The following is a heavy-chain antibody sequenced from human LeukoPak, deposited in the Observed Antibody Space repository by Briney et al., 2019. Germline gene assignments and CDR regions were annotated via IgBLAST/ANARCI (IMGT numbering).Heavy chain of an antibody. Sequence: SETLSLTCTVSGGSISSYYWSWIRQPAGKGLEWIGRIYTSGSTNYNPSLKSRVTMSVDTSKNQFSLKLSSVTAADTAVYYCGKDLVAASYYYKDVWGKGTTVTVSS. CDR1: GGSISSYY. J-gene: IGHJ6*03. V-gene: IGHV4-4*07. CDR2: IYTSGST. D-gene: IGHD2-15*01. CDR3: GKDLVAASYYYKDV.